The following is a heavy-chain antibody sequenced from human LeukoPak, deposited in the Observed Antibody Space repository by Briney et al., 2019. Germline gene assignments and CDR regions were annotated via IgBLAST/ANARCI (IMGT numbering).Heavy chain of an antibody. Sequence: ASMKVSCKASGYTCTSYGISWVRQAPGQGLEWMGWISAYNGNTNYAQKLQGRVTMTTDTSTSTAYMELRSLRSDDTAVYYCARDGYDSSGYGGSDYWGQGTLVTVSS. J-gene: IGHJ4*02. V-gene: IGHV1-18*01. CDR3: ARDGYDSSGYGGSDY. CDR2: ISAYNGNT. D-gene: IGHD3-22*01. CDR1: GYTCTSYG.